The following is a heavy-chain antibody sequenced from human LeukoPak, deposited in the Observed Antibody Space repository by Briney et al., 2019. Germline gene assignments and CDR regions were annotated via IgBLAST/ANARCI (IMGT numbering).Heavy chain of an antibody. Sequence: ASVKVSCKASGYTFTSYYMHWVRQAPGQGLEWMGIVNPSGGSTSYAQKFQGRVTMTRDTSISTAYMELSRLRSDDTAVYYCARARNMDYYDSSGLYDAFDIWGQGTMVTVSS. CDR3: ARARNMDYYDSSGLYDAFDI. V-gene: IGHV1-46*01. CDR1: GYTFTSYY. CDR2: VNPSGGST. D-gene: IGHD3-22*01. J-gene: IGHJ3*02.